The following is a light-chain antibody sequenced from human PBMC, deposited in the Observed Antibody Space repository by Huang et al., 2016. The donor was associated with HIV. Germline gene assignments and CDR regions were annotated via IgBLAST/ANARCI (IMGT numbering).Light chain of an antibody. V-gene: IGKV1-33*01. Sequence: DIQMTQSPSSLSASVGDRVTITCRTSQDISNYLNWYQQKPGRAPRLLSYDVFNLETGVPSRFSGSGSGTDFTLTISSLQPEDIATYYCQRYGNLPPLAFGGGTKVEI. J-gene: IGKJ4*01. CDR1: QDISNY. CDR2: DVF. CDR3: QRYGNLPPLA.